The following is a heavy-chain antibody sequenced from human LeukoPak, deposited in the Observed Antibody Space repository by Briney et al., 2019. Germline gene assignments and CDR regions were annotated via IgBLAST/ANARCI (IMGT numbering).Heavy chain of an antibody. J-gene: IGHJ4*02. Sequence: GGSLRLSCAASGFSFVNSAMSWVRQAQGQGLEWVSGIGASGVYTYYVDSVKGRFTISRDNPKDTLFLQMDSLRAEDTAVYYCAKGGSLYFFDSWGQGTLVTVSS. V-gene: IGHV3-23*01. CDR2: IGASGVYT. D-gene: IGHD1-26*01. CDR1: GFSFVNSA. CDR3: AKGGSLYFFDS.